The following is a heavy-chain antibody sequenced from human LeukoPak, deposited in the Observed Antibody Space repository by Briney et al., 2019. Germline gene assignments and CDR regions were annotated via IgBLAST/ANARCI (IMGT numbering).Heavy chain of an antibody. CDR1: GFTFSSYW. Sequence: GGSLRLSCAASGFTFSSYWMHWVRQAPGKGLVWVSRINSDGSSTSYADSVKGRFTISRDNAKNTLYLQVNSLRAEDTAVYYCARGGMITFGGVIVIQDYYYGMDVWGKGTTVTVSS. V-gene: IGHV3-74*01. CDR2: INSDGSST. J-gene: IGHJ6*04. CDR3: ARGGMITFGGVIVIQDYYYGMDV. D-gene: IGHD3-16*02.